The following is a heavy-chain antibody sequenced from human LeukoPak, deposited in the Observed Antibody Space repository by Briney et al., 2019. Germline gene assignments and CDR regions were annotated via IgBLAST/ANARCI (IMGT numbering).Heavy chain of an antibody. V-gene: IGHV1-2*02. CDR1: GGTFSSYA. CDR2: INPNSGGT. D-gene: IGHD2-15*01. J-gene: IGHJ4*02. Sequence: GASVKVSCKASGGTFSSYAISWVRQAPGQGLEWMGWINPNSGGTNYAQKFQGRVTMTRDTSISTAYMELSRQTSDDTAVYYCARVLCGGGNCYSSDFDYWGQGTLVTVSS. CDR3: ARVLCGGGNCYSSDFDY.